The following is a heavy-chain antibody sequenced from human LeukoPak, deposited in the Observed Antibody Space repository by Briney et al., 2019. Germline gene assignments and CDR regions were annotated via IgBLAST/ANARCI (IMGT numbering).Heavy chain of an antibody. J-gene: IGHJ4*02. CDR2: ISSSSSYI. V-gene: IGHV3-21*01. Sequence: GGSLRLSCAASGFTFSSYSMNWVRQAPGKGLEWVSSISSSSSYIYYADSVKGRFTISRDNAKNSLYLQMNSLRAEDTAVYYCARDDSKRGMAAAGTVHWGQGTLVTVSS. D-gene: IGHD6-13*01. CDR1: GFTFSSYS. CDR3: ARDDSKRGMAAAGTVH.